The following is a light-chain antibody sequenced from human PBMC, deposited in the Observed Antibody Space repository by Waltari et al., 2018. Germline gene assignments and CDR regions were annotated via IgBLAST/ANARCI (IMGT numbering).Light chain of an antibody. CDR1: SLRSYY. Sequence: SSALTQDPAVSVALGQTVRITCQGDSLRSYYASWYQQKPGQAPVLVIYGKNNRPSGIPDRFSGSRSGKTASLTITGAQAEDEADYYCNSRDSSGNHLVFGGGTKLTVL. J-gene: IGLJ2*01. V-gene: IGLV3-19*01. CDR3: NSRDSSGNHLV. CDR2: GKN.